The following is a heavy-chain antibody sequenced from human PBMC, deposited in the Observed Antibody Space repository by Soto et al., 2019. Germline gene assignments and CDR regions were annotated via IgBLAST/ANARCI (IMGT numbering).Heavy chain of an antibody. CDR3: ARDNSSGYYYSGGFDP. J-gene: IGHJ5*02. CDR1: GYSISSGYY. V-gene: IGHV4-38-2*02. Sequence: SETLSLTCAVSGYSISSGYYWGWIRQPPGKGLEWIGSIYHSGSTYYNPSLKSRVTISVDTSKNQFSLTLSSVTAADTAVYYCARDNSSGYYYSGGFDPWGQGTLVTVSS. D-gene: IGHD3-22*01. CDR2: IYHSGST.